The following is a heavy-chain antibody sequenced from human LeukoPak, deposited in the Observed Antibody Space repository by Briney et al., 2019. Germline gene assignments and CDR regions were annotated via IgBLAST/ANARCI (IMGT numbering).Heavy chain of an antibody. CDR3: TRHYNSWFYDY. CDR1: GFTFSNYS. CDR2: ISSLGNTM. V-gene: IGHV3-48*02. J-gene: IGHJ4*02. D-gene: IGHD6-13*01. Sequence: GGSLRLSCVASGFTFSNYSMNWVRQAPGKGLEWLSYISSLGNTMYYANSVKGRFTISRDNAKNSLYLQMNSLGDEDTAVYYCTRHYNSWFYDYWGQGTLVTVSS.